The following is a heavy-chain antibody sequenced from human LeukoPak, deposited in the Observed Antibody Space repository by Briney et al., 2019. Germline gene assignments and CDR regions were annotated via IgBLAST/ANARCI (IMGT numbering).Heavy chain of an antibody. Sequence: PGGSLRLSCAASGFTFSTYWMHWVRQAPGKGLVWVSRINGDGGSRNYADFVKGRFTISRDNAKNTLYLQMSSLRVEDTAVYYCASASSHRTAAGGDYWGQGTLVTVST. J-gene: IGHJ4*02. CDR2: INGDGGSR. CDR3: ASASSHRTAAGGDY. D-gene: IGHD6-13*01. CDR1: GFTFSTYW. V-gene: IGHV3-74*01.